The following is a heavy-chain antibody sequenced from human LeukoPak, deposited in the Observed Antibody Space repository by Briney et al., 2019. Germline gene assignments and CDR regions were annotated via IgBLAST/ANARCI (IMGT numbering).Heavy chain of an antibody. Sequence: PGGSLRLSCAASGFTFSSYSMNWVRQAPGKGLEWVSSISSSSSYIYYADSVKGRFTISRDNAKNSLYLQMNSLRAEDTAVYYCARVAITMIVVPSYYMDVWGKGTTVTVSS. D-gene: IGHD3-22*01. CDR3: ARVAITMIVVPSYYMDV. V-gene: IGHV3-21*01. J-gene: IGHJ6*03. CDR2: ISSSSSYI. CDR1: GFTFSSYS.